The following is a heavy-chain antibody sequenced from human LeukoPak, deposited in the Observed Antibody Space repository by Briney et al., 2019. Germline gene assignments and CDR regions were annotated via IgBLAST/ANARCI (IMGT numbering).Heavy chain of an antibody. CDR3: ARWGYSNYYTGYYFDY. V-gene: IGHV1-69*13. CDR1: GGTFSSYA. Sequence: ASVKVSCKASGGTFSSYAISWVRQAPGQGLEWMGGIIPIFGTANYAQKFQGRVTITADESTSTAYMELSSLGSEDTAVYYCARWGYSNYYTGYYFDYWGQGTLVTVSS. J-gene: IGHJ4*02. CDR2: IIPIFGTA. D-gene: IGHD4-11*01.